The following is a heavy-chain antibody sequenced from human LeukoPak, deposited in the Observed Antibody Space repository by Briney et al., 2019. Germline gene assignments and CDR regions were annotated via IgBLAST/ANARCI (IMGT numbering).Heavy chain of an antibody. CDR3: ESRGWYPIDY. V-gene: IGHV3-30*04. CDR1: GFTFSSYA. CDR2: ISYDGSNK. D-gene: IGHD6-19*01. Sequence: PGGSLRLSCAASGFTFSSYAMHWLRQAPGKGLEWVAVISYDGSNKYYADSVKGRFTISRDNSKNTLYLQMNSLRAEDTAVYYCESRGWYPIDYWGQGTLVTVSS. J-gene: IGHJ4*02.